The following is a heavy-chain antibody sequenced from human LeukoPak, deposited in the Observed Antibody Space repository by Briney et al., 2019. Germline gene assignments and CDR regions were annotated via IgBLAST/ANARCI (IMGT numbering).Heavy chain of an antibody. V-gene: IGHV3-11*03. J-gene: IGHJ5*02. CDR2: ISSSGVNT. Sequence: GGSLRLSCAASGFTFSDFYLSWIRQAPGKGLEWVSYISSSGVNTDYADSVKGRFTISRDNSKNSLYLHMNSLRAEDTAVYYWARNEKGGGQISYNWFDPWGQGTLVTVSS. D-gene: IGHD3-16*01. CDR1: GFTFSDFY. CDR3: ARNEKGGGQISYNWFDP.